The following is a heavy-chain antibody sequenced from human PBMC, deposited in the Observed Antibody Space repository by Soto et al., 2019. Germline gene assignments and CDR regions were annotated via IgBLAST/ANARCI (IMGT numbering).Heavy chain of an antibody. CDR2: ISSSGYI. D-gene: IGHD2-15*01. J-gene: IGHJ6*02. CDR1: WGTFDIYA. Sequence: AVRPKRHACPACWGTFDIYAGHLVITAPGKRLEWLSSISSSGYIFSTDSVRGRFTISRDNAKNSVYLQINSLRAEDTAVYFCARDCSGGSCCPGMDVWGQGNTVTVSS. V-gene: IGHV3-21*01. CDR3: ARDCSGGSCCPGMDV.